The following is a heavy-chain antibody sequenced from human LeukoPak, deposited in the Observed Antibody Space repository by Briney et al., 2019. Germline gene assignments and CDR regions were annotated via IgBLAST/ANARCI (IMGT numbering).Heavy chain of an antibody. D-gene: IGHD3-10*01. J-gene: IGHJ4*02. CDR3: ARYWSPQSFGWALDY. Sequence: ASVKVSCKASGYTFTSYYMHWVRQAPGQGLEWMGIINPSGGSTSYAQKFQGRVTMTRDTSTSTVYMELSSLRPEDTAVYYCARYWSPQSFGWALDYWGQGTLVTVSS. V-gene: IGHV1-46*01. CDR1: GYTFTSYY. CDR2: INPSGGST.